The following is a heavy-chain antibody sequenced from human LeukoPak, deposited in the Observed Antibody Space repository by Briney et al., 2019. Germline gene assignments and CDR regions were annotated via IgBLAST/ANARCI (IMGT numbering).Heavy chain of an antibody. J-gene: IGHJ6*04. CDR3: ARDYCSSTSCYYGMDV. D-gene: IGHD2-2*01. CDR1: GYTFSGYY. V-gene: IGHV1-2*04. Sequence: ASVNVSCKASGYTFSGYYMHWVRQAPGQGLEWMGWINPNSGGTNYAQKIQGWVTMTRDTSISTAYMELSRLRSDDTAVYYCARDYCSSTSCYYGMDVWGKGTTVTVSS. CDR2: INPNSGGT.